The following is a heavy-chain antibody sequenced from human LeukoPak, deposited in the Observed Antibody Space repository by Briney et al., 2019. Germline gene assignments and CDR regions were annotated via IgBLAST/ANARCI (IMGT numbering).Heavy chain of an antibody. J-gene: IGHJ4*02. CDR1: GDSVSSNSVG. CDR3: TRSYNCAYDY. CDR2: TYYRSKWYN. Sequence: SQTPSLTCAISGDSVSSNSVGWHWIRQSPSRGLEWLGRTYYRSKWYNDYAVSVKSRVTINPDTSKNQFSLQLNSVTPEDTAVYYCTRSYNCAYDYWGQGSLVTVSS. V-gene: IGHV6-1*01. D-gene: IGHD1-1*01.